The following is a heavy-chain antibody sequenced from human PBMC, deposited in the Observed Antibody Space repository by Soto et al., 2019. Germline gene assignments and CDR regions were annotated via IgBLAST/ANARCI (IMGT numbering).Heavy chain of an antibody. Sequence: AGGSLRLSCAASGFTFSGSAMHWVRQASGKGLEWVGRIRSKANSYATAYAASVKGRFTISRDDSKNTAYLQMNSLKTEDTAVYYCTRVPGEAVAGYYFDYWGQGTLVTVSS. CDR3: TRVPGEAVAGYYFDY. V-gene: IGHV3-73*01. D-gene: IGHD6-19*01. J-gene: IGHJ4*02. CDR2: IRSKANSYAT. CDR1: GFTFSGSA.